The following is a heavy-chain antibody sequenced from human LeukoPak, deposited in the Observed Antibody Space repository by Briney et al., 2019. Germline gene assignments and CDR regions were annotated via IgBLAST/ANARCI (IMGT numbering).Heavy chain of an antibody. V-gene: IGHV4/OR15-8*01. J-gene: IGHJ4*01. Sequence: SETLSLTCGISGDSINNHDWWSWVRQPPGKGLEWIAEIHDGGTPNYNPSLKSRVTISVDKFKTQFSQNLNSVTAADTAVYYCVANGYYCLDQWGHGTLVTVSP. D-gene: IGHD5-18*01. CDR3: VANGYYCLDQ. CDR2: IHDGGTP. CDR1: GDSINNHDW.